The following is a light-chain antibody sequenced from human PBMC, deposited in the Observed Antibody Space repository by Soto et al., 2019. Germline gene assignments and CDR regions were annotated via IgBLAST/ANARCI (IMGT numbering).Light chain of an antibody. J-gene: IGKJ4*01. V-gene: IGKV3-20*01. Sequence: EIVLTQSPGTLSLSPGERATLSCRASQNVAKNYLAWYQQKPGQAPRLLIDDASRRATGIPDRFSGSGSGTDFTLTISRLEPEDFAVYYCQQCSTTPLTFGGGTKVEI. CDR2: DAS. CDR3: QQCSTTPLT. CDR1: QNVAKNY.